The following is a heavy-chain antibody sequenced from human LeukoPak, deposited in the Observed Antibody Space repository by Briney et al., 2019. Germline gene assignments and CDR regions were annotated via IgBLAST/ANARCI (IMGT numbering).Heavy chain of an antibody. Sequence: PSETLSLTCTVSGGSISDYYWTWIRQPPGKGLEWIGYIYSNGNTVYSPSLNSRASISLDTSKNQFFLTLTSVIAADTAVYYCARTSRHYYNSGSDVAPWPAEMDVWGQGTTVTVSS. J-gene: IGHJ6*02. CDR2: IYSNGNT. V-gene: IGHV4-59*01. CDR3: ARTSRHYYNSGSDVAPWPAEMDV. D-gene: IGHD3-10*01. CDR1: GGSISDYY.